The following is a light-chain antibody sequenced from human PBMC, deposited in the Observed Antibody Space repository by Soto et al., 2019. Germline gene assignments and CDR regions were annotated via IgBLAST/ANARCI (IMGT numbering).Light chain of an antibody. Sequence: DIQMTQSPSPLSASVGDRVTISCRASQSIGTWLAWYQHRPGKAPSLLIYDASTLRSGVPSRFSGSGSGTEFTLTISSLQADDFATYYCQQSDTYPLTFGQGTRLEIK. V-gene: IGKV1-5*01. J-gene: IGKJ5*01. CDR2: DAS. CDR3: QQSDTYPLT. CDR1: QSIGTW.